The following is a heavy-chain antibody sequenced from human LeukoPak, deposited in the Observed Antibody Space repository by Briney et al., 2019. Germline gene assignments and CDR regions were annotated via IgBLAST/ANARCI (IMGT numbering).Heavy chain of an antibody. CDR1: GFTFSRNW. CDR2: IKQDGSEK. D-gene: IGHD3-3*01. J-gene: IGHJ4*02. V-gene: IGHV3-7*01. Sequence: PGGSLRLSCAASGFTFSRNWMSWVRQAPGKGLRWVANIKQDGSEKYYEDSVKGRFTISRDNAKNSLYLQMNSLRAEDTAVYYCARGATYYDFWSGYWNYWGQGTLVTVSS. CDR3: ARGATYYDFWSGYWNY.